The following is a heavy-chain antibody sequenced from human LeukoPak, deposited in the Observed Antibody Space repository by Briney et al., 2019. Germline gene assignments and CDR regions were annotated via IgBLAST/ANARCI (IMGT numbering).Heavy chain of an antibody. D-gene: IGHD5-24*01. Sequence: GGSLRLSCAASGFTFSSYWMYWVRQAPGKGLVWVSHIKSDGTITSYADSVKGRFTISRDNAKNTLHLQMNSLRAEDTAVYYCARASDGQFDYWGQGTLVTVSS. CDR3: ARASDGQFDY. V-gene: IGHV3-74*01. J-gene: IGHJ4*02. CDR2: IKSDGTIT. CDR1: GFTFSSYW.